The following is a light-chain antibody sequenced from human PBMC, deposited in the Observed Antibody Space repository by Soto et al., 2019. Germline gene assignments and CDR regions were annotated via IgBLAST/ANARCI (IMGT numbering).Light chain of an antibody. Sequence: DIEMTQSPLSLPVTPGEPASISCRSSQSLLHSNGYNYLDWYLQKPGQSPQLLIYLGSNRASGVPDRFSGSGSGTDFTLKISRVEAEDVGVYYCMQALKTPQTFGQGTKLEIK. CDR1: QSLLHSNGYNY. V-gene: IGKV2-28*01. CDR2: LGS. J-gene: IGKJ2*01. CDR3: MQALKTPQT.